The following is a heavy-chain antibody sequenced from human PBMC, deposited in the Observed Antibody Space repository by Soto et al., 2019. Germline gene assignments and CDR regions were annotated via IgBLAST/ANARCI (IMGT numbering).Heavy chain of an antibody. J-gene: IGHJ4*02. CDR2: INSDGSST. CDR1: GFTFSSYW. CDR3: ARGRGFAPYSAFDH. D-gene: IGHD2-15*01. Sequence: EVQLVESGGGLVQPGGSLRLSCAASGFTFSSYWMHWVRQVPGKGLVWVSFINSDGSSTTYADSVRGRFTISRDNAKNTLFLQMNSLRADDTALYYCARGRGFAPYSAFDHWGQGTPATVSS. V-gene: IGHV3-74*01.